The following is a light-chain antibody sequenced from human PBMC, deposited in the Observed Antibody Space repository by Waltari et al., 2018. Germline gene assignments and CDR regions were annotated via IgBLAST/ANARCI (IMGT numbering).Light chain of an antibody. J-gene: IGLJ2*01. V-gene: IGLV2-14*03. CDR1: SSDIGGYKQ. CDR2: DVS. Sequence: QSALTQPASVSGSPGQSITISCTGTSSDIGGYKQVAWYQQHPGKAPKLRIYDVSNRPSGVSNRFSGSKSGNTASLTISGLQAEDEADYYCSSYITSSTLELFGGGTSLTVL. CDR3: SSYITSSTLEL.